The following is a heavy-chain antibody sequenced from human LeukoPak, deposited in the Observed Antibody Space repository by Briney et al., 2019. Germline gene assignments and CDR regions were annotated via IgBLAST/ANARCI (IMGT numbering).Heavy chain of an antibody. Sequence: GGSLRLSCAASGFTFSSYSMNWVRQAPGKGLEWVSFISSSSSYIYYADSVKGRFTISRDNAKNSLYLQMNSLRAEDTAVYYCARDCSGGSCYAYWGQGTLVTVSS. D-gene: IGHD2-15*01. V-gene: IGHV3-21*01. CDR1: GFTFSSYS. J-gene: IGHJ4*02. CDR2: ISSSSSYI. CDR3: ARDCSGGSCYAY.